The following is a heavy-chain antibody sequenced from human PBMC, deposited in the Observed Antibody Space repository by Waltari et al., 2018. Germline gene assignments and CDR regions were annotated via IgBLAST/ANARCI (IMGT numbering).Heavy chain of an antibody. CDR3: ARDEGLWWFDP. CDR1: GFTFSSYW. V-gene: IGHV3-7*01. CDR2: IKQDGSGK. Sequence: EVQLVESGGGLVQPGGSLRLSCAASGFTFSSYWMSWVRQAPGKGLEWVANIKQDGSGKYYVDSVKGRFTSSRDNAKNSLYLQMNSLRAEDTAVYYCARDEGLWWFDPWGQGTLVTVSS. J-gene: IGHJ5*02.